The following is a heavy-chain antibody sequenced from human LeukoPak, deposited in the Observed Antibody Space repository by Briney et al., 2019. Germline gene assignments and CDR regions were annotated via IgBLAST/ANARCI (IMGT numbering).Heavy chain of an antibody. Sequence: GGSLRLSCAASGFTFSDYYMSWIRQAPGKGLEWVSYISSSGSTIYYADSVKGRFTISRDNAKNSLYLQMNSLRAEDTAVYYCARSTIRSDGYYYYMDVWGKGTTVTVSS. V-gene: IGHV3-11*04. CDR3: ARSTIRSDGYYYYMDV. CDR1: GFTFSDYY. J-gene: IGHJ6*03. D-gene: IGHD2-21*01. CDR2: ISSSGSTI.